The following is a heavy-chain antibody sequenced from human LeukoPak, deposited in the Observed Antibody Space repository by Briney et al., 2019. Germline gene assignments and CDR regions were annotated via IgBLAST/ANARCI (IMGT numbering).Heavy chain of an antibody. Sequence: GGSLRLSCAASGFTFSSYAMSWVRQPPGKGLEWVSAISGSGGSTYYADSVKGRFTISRDNSKNTLYLQMNSLRAEDTAVYYCAKDGGSRQGYGSLDYWGQGTLVTVSS. CDR1: GFTFSSYA. V-gene: IGHV3-23*01. CDR3: AKDGGSRQGYGSLDY. J-gene: IGHJ4*02. D-gene: IGHD5-18*01. CDR2: ISGSGGST.